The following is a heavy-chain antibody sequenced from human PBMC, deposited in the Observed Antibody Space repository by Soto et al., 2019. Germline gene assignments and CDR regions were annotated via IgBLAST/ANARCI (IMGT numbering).Heavy chain of an antibody. CDR1: GGSFSGYY. D-gene: IGHD2-21*01. J-gene: IGHJ4*02. V-gene: IGHV4-34*01. CDR3: ARGNGAYWDFDY. Sequence: QVQLQQWGAGLLKPSETLSLTCAVYGGSFSGYYWSWIRQPPGKGLEWIGEINHSGSTNYNPSLKSRVTISVETSKNQFSLKLSSVTAADTAVYYCARGNGAYWDFDYWGQGTLVTVSS. CDR2: INHSGST.